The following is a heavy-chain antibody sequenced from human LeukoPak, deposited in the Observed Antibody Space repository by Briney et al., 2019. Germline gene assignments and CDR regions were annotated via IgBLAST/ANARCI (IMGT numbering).Heavy chain of an antibody. Sequence: ASVKVSCKASGYTFTSYGISWVRQAPGQGLEWMGWISAYNGNTNYAQKLQGRVTMTTDTSTSTAYMELRSLRSHDTAVYYCARDIAAAGHFDYWGQGTLVTVSS. D-gene: IGHD6-13*01. CDR3: ARDIAAAGHFDY. CDR2: ISAYNGNT. J-gene: IGHJ4*02. CDR1: GYTFTSYG. V-gene: IGHV1-18*01.